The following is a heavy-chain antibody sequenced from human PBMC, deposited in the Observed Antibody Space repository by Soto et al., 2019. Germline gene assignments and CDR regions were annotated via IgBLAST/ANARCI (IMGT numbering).Heavy chain of an antibody. J-gene: IGHJ3*02. CDR1: GFTVSGSF. D-gene: IGHD2-15*01. CDR3: AREYCSDGLCYGALDI. Sequence: EVQLVESGGDLVQPGGSLRVSCAASGFTVSGSFMSWVRQAPGKGLEWVSVVYRDGSTYYGDSVKGRFDTSRDNSKNTMYLQMSSLRAEDTAVYYCAREYCSDGLCYGALDIWGHGTMVTVSS. CDR2: VYRDGST. V-gene: IGHV3-66*01.